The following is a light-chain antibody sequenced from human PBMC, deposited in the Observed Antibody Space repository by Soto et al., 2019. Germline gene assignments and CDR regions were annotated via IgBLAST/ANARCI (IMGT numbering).Light chain of an antibody. CDR2: DVS. CDR3: CSYAGSYTFV. Sequence: QSALTQPPSASGSPGQSGSISCTGASGDVGAYNYVSWYQQHPGKAPKLMIYDVSKRPSGVPDRFSGSKSGNTASLTISGLQAEDEADYYCCSYAGSYTFVFGTGTKVTVL. CDR1: SGDVGAYNY. J-gene: IGLJ1*01. V-gene: IGLV2-11*01.